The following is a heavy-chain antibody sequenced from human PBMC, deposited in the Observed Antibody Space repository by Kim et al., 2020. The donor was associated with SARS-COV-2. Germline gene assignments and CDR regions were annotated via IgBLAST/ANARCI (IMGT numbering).Heavy chain of an antibody. J-gene: IGHJ4*02. V-gene: IGHV3-53*01. CDR3: AKWEHGFY. CDR2: LYPGGGT. Sequence: GGSLRLSCAASGFTVSNSYMNWVRQAPGKGLEWVSLLYPGGGTSYADSVKGRFTVSSDKSKNTLSLQMDSPRVADTAVYYCAKWEHGFYWRQGTLLSVSS. D-gene: IGHD1-26*01. CDR1: GFTVSNSY.